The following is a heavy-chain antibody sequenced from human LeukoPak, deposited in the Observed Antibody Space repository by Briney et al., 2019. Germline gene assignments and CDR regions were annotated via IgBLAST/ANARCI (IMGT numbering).Heavy chain of an antibody. J-gene: IGHJ4*02. V-gene: IGHV1-46*01. D-gene: IGHD3-22*01. CDR1: GYTFTSYY. Sequence: ASVKVSCKASGYTFTSYYMHWVRQAPGQGLEWMGIINPSGGSTSYAQKFQGRVTMTRDMSTSTVYMELSSLRSADTAVYYCARETYYYDSSGYYYDYWGQGTLVTVSS. CDR2: INPSGGST. CDR3: ARETYYYDSSGYYYDY.